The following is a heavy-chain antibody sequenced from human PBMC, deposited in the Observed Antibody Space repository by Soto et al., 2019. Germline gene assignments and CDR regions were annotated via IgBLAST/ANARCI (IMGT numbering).Heavy chain of an antibody. CDR2: IIPIFGTA. D-gene: IGHD3-10*01. CDR1: GGTFSSYA. CDR3: AREDSMGFGENSRYYYYGMDV. J-gene: IGHJ6*02. Sequence: QVQLVQSGAEVKKPGSSVKVSCKASGGTFSSYAISWVRQAPGQGLEWMGGIIPIFGTANYAQKFQGRVTITADKSTSTAYMELSSLRSEDTAVYYCAREDSMGFGENSRYYYYGMDVWGQGTTVTVSS. V-gene: IGHV1-69*06.